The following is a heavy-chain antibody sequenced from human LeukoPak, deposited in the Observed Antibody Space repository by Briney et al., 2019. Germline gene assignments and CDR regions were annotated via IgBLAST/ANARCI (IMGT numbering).Heavy chain of an antibody. V-gene: IGHV3-23*01. CDR1: GFIFSNYG. CDR2: IGVGGTT. J-gene: IGHJ4*02. Sequence: PGGSLRLSCAASGFIFSNYGMNWVCQAPGKGLEWVSRIGVGGTTYYADSVKGRFTISRDTSKNTLYLQMNSLRAEDTAVYYCAKAQGYYDCWGQGTLVTVSS. D-gene: IGHD3-22*01. CDR3: AKAQGYYDC.